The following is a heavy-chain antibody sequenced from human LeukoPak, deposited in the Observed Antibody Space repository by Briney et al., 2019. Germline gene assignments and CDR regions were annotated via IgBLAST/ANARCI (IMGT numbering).Heavy chain of an antibody. CDR3: AKAELVPVSFDY. CDR2: ISGSGGST. CDR1: GFTFSSYA. J-gene: IGHJ4*02. D-gene: IGHD2-2*01. V-gene: IGHV3-23*01. Sequence: PGGSLRLSCAASGFTFSSYAMSWVRQAPGKGLEWVSAISGSGGSTYYADSVKGRFTISRDNSKNTLYLQMNSLRAEDTVVYYCAKAELVPVSFDYWGQGTLVTVSS.